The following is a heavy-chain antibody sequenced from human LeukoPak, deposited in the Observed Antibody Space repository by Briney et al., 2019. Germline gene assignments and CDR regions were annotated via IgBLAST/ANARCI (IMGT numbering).Heavy chain of an antibody. CDR3: ARETLYDSSGPPDY. CDR2: IYYSGST. D-gene: IGHD3-22*01. CDR1: GDSISSSSYY. V-gene: IGHV4-39*07. Sequence: SETLSLTCTVSGDSISSSSYYWDWIRQPPGKGLEWIGNIYYSGSTYYNPSLKSRVTISVDTSKNQFSLNLSSVTAADTAVYYCARETLYDSSGPPDYWGQGTLVTVSS. J-gene: IGHJ4*02.